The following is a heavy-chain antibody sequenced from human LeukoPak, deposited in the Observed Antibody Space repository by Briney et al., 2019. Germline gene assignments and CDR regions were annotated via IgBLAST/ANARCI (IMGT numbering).Heavy chain of an antibody. J-gene: IGHJ6*03. CDR3: SRTTEGYCRGRSCYSYYYYMDV. Sequence: SETLSLTCTVSGGSISSYYWSWIRQPPGKGLEWIGYIYYSGSTNYNPSLKSRVTISVDTSKNQFSLKLSSVTAADTAVYYCSRTTEGYCRGRSCYSYYYYMDVWGKGTTVTVSS. V-gene: IGHV4-59*01. CDR1: GGSISSYY. CDR2: IYYSGST. D-gene: IGHD2-15*01.